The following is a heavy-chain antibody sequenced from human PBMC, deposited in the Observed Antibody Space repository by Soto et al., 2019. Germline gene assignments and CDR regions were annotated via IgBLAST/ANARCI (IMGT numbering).Heavy chain of an antibody. CDR2: IYYNGST. CDR3: ARTYYDFWSGYWRWFDP. CDR1: GGSISGFY. Sequence: PSETLSLTCTVSGGSISGFYWSWIRQPPGKGLEWIGYIYYNGSTNYNPSLKSRVTISVDTSRNQFSLKLSSVTAADTAVYFCARTYYDFWSGYWRWFDPWGQGTLVTVSS. V-gene: IGHV4-59*01. J-gene: IGHJ5*02. D-gene: IGHD3-3*01.